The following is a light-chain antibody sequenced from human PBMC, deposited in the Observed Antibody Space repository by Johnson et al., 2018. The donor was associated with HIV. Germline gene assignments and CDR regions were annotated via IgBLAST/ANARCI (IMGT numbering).Light chain of an antibody. V-gene: IGLV1-51*02. CDR3: GTWDSGLSGGLYL. J-gene: IGLJ1*01. Sequence: QSVLSQPPSVSAAPGQKVTISCSGSSSNIGNNYVSWYQQLPGTAPKLLIYEKNKRPSGIPDRFSASKSGTSATLDITGLQTGDEADYYCGTWDSGLSGGLYLCGPGTKVTVL. CDR2: EKN. CDR1: SSNIGNNY.